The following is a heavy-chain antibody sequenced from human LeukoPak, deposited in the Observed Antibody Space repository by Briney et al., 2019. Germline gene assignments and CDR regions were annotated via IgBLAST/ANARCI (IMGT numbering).Heavy chain of an antibody. Sequence: GGSLRLSCAASGFTFSSYGMSWVRQAPGKGLEWVSAISDSGGRTYYTDTVKGRFTISRDNSRNTVYLQMNSLRAEDTAVYYCARGPTAAAFDIWGQGTMVTVSS. CDR2: ISDSGGRT. V-gene: IGHV3-23*01. J-gene: IGHJ3*02. CDR1: GFTFSSYG. D-gene: IGHD2-2*01. CDR3: ARGPTAAAFDI.